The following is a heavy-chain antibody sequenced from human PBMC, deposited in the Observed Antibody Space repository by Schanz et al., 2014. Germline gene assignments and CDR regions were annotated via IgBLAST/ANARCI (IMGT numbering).Heavy chain of an antibody. CDR2: IKQDGSEK. Sequence: EVQLVESGGGLVQPGGSLRLSCAASGFIFSNSWMSWVRQAPGKGLEWVANIKQDGSEKYYVDSVQGRFTISRDNAKNSLYLQMNSLRVEDTAVYYCARDLISSGWYGWGQGTLVTVSS. CDR3: ARDLISSGWYG. V-gene: IGHV3-7*03. D-gene: IGHD6-19*01. CDR1: GFIFSNSW. J-gene: IGHJ4*02.